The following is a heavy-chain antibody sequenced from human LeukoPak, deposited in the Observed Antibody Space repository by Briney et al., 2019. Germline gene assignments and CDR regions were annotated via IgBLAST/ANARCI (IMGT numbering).Heavy chain of an antibody. J-gene: IGHJ4*02. CDR3: AKDSMITFGGVIVPFDY. CDR2: ISSRGSTI. Sequence: PGGSLRLSCAASGFTFSTYGMNWVRQAPGKGLEWVSYISSRGSTIYYADSVKGRFTISRDNSKNTLYLQMNSLRAEDTAVYYCAKDSMITFGGVIVPFDYWGQGTLVTVSS. D-gene: IGHD3-16*02. CDR1: GFTFSTYG. V-gene: IGHV3-48*03.